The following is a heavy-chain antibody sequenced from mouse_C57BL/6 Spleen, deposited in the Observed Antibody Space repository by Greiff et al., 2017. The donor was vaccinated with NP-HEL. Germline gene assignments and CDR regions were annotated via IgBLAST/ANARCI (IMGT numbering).Heavy chain of an antibody. CDR3: ARSEVVAKDWYFDV. D-gene: IGHD1-1*01. V-gene: IGHV1-39*01. J-gene: IGHJ1*03. CDR1: GYSFTDYN. CDR2: INPNYGTT. Sequence: EVQLQQSGPELVKPGASVKISCKDSGYSFTDYNMNWVKQSNGKSLEWIGVINPNYGTTSYNQKFKGKATLTVDQSSSTAYMQLNSLTSEDSAVYYCARSEVVAKDWYFDVWGTGTTVTVSS.